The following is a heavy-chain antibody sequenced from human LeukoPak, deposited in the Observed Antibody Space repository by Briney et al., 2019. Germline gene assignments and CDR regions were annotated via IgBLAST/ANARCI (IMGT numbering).Heavy chain of an antibody. J-gene: IGHJ5*02. V-gene: IGHV3-23*01. Sequence: PGGSLRLSCAASGFTFSSYAMSWVRQAPGKGLEWVSTIRTSGDNTYYADSVKGRFTISRDNSKNTLYLQMISLRAEDTALYYCAKWVTGWPNWFDPWGQGTLVTVSS. CDR2: IRTSGDNT. CDR3: AKWVTGWPNWFDP. D-gene: IGHD6-19*01. CDR1: GFTFSSYA.